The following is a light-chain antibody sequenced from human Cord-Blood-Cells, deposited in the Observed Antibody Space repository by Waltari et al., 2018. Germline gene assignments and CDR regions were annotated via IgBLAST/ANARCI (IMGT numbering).Light chain of an antibody. CDR1: QGISSY. Sequence: AIRMTQSPSSFSASTGDRVTITCRASQGISSYLAWYQQKPGKAPKPLIYAASTLQSGVPSRFSGSGSGTDFTLTISCLQSEDFATYYCQQYYSYSYTFGQGTKLEIK. CDR3: QQYYSYSYT. V-gene: IGKV1-8*01. J-gene: IGKJ2*01. CDR2: AAS.